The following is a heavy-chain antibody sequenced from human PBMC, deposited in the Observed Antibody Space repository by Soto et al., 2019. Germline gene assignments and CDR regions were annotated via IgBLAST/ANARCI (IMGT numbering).Heavy chain of an antibody. CDR1: GFTFSSYG. V-gene: IGHV3-30*18. Sequence: PVGSLRLSCAASGFTFSSYGMHWVRQAPGKGLEWVAVISYDGSNKYYADSVKGRFTISRDNPKNTLYLQMNSLRAEDTAVYYCAKDGGYDLDPFDYWGQGTLVTVSS. CDR3: AKDGGYDLDPFDY. J-gene: IGHJ4*02. D-gene: IGHD5-12*01. CDR2: ISYDGSNK.